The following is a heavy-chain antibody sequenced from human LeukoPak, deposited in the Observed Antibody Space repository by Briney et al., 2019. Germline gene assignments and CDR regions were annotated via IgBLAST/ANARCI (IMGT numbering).Heavy chain of an antibody. J-gene: IGHJ4*02. CDR1: GGSISSGGYN. D-gene: IGHD1-26*01. Sequence: TLSLTCAVSGGSISSGGYNWSWIRQHPGKGLECIGYIYYSGSTYYNPSLKSRVTISVDTSKNQFSLKLSSVTAADTAVYYCARGSYVGPTSGYLDYWGQGTLVTVSS. V-gene: IGHV4-31*11. CDR2: IYYSGST. CDR3: ARGSYVGPTSGYLDY.